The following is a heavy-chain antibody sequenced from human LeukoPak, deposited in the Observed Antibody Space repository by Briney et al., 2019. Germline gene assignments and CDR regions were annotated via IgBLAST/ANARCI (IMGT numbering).Heavy chain of an antibody. CDR2: INPSGGST. CDR3: APYYYDSSGYLTGPFDP. D-gene: IGHD3-22*01. CDR1: GYTFTSYY. V-gene: IGHV1-46*01. J-gene: IGHJ5*02. Sequence: ASVKVSCKASGYTFTSYYMHWVRQAPGQGLEWIGIINPSGGSTSYAQKFQGRVTMTRDTSTSTVYMELSSLRSEDTAVYYCAPYYYDSSGYLTGPFDPWGPGTLVTVSS.